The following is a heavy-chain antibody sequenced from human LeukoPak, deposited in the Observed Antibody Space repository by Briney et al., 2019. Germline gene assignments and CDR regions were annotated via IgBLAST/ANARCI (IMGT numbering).Heavy chain of an antibody. V-gene: IGHV3-30-3*01. D-gene: IGHD2-8*01. J-gene: IGHJ6*02. Sequence: PGGSLRLSCAASGFTFSSYAMHWVRQAPGKGLEWVAVISYDGSNKYYADSVKGRFTISRDNSKNTLYLQMNSLRAEDTAVYYCASLDGVGGTETPGAYYYYGMDVWGQGTTVTVSS. CDR2: ISYDGSNK. CDR3: ASLDGVGGTETPGAYYYYGMDV. CDR1: GFTFSSYA.